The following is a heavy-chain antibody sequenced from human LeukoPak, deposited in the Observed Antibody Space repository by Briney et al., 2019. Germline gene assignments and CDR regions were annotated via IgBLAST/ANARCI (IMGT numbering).Heavy chain of an antibody. CDR1: GGSFSGYY. V-gene: IGHV4-34*01. Sequence: PSETLSLTCAVYGGSFSGYYWSWIRQPPGKGLEWIGEINHSGSTNYNPSLKSRVTMSVDTSKNQFSLKLSSVTAADTAVYYCARVSWIQLWPDWGQGTLVTVSS. J-gene: IGHJ4*02. CDR2: INHSGST. D-gene: IGHD5-18*01. CDR3: ARVSWIQLWPD.